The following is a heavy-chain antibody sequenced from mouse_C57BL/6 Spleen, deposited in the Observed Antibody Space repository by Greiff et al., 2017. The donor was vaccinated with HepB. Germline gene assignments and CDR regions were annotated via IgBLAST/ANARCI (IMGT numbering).Heavy chain of an antibody. V-gene: IGHV3-2*02. CDR1: GYSITSGYG. Sequence: EVKLMESGPGLVKPSQSLSLTCTVTGYSITSGYGWNWIRQFPGNKLEWMGYISYSGSTNYNPSLKSRISITRDTSKNQFFLQLNSVTTEDTAIYYWARTARIKYWGQGTTLIVSS. CDR2: ISYSGST. CDR3: ARTARIKY. D-gene: IGHD1-2*01. J-gene: IGHJ2*01.